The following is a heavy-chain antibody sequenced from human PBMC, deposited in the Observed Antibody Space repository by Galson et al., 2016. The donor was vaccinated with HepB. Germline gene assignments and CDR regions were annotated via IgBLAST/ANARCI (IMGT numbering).Heavy chain of an antibody. D-gene: IGHD1-1*01. V-gene: IGHV3-30-3*01. CDR2: ISSDGNFK. CDR3: ARDGRQKLALYYFDY. J-gene: IGHJ4*02. CDR1: AFTFSNYP. Sequence: SLRLSCAASAFTFSNYPTHWVRQAPGKGLEWVAVISSDGNFKYYADSVKGRFTISRDNSKDTLYLQVNSLRAEDTAVYYCARDGRQKLALYYFDYWGQGSLVTVSS.